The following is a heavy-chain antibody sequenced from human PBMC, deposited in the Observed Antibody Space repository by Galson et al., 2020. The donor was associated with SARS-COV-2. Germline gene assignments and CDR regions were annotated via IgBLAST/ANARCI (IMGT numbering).Heavy chain of an antibody. CDR2: ISSSSSYI. D-gene: IGHD1-26*01. CDR1: GFTFSSYS. V-gene: IGHV3-21*01. J-gene: IGHJ4*02. Sequence: GGSLRLSCAASGFTFSSYSMNWVRQAPGKGLEWVSSISSSSSYIYYADSVKGRFTISRDNAKNSLYLQMNSLRAEDTAVYYCARDHVGATPAFDYWGQGTLVTVSS. CDR3: ARDHVGATPAFDY.